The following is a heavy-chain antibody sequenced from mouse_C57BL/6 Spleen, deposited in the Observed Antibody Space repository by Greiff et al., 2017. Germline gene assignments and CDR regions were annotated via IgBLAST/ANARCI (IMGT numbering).Heavy chain of an antibody. D-gene: IGHD2-4*01. CDR2: IYPRSGNT. Sequence: QVQLKQSGAELARPGASVKLSCKASGYTFTSYGISWVKQRTGQGLEWIGEIYPRSGNTYYNEKFKGKATLTADKSSSTAYMELRSLTSEDSAVFFCARRRNDYDFDYWGQGTTLTVSS. V-gene: IGHV1-81*01. CDR1: GYTFTSYG. CDR3: ARRRNDYDFDY. J-gene: IGHJ2*01.